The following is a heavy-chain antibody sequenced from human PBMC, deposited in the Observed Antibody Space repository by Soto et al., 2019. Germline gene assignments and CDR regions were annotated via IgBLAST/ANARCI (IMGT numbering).Heavy chain of an antibody. CDR3: ARDDGGYCSCTSCYEGGLYYYGMDV. D-gene: IGHD2-2*01. V-gene: IGHV1-69*08. Sequence: QVQLVQSGAEVKKPGSSVKVSCKASGGTFSSYTISWVRQAPGQGLEWMGRIIPILGIANYAQKFQGRVTITADKSTSTAYMELSSLRSEDTAVYYCARDDGGYCSCTSCYEGGLYYYGMDVWGQGTTVTVSS. CDR1: GGTFSSYT. J-gene: IGHJ6*02. CDR2: IIPILGIA.